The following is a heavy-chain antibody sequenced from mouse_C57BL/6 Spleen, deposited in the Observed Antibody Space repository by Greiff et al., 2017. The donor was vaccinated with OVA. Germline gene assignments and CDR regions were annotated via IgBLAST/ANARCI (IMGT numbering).Heavy chain of an antibody. V-gene: IGHV1-7*01. J-gene: IGHJ4*01. D-gene: IGHD1-1*01. Sequence: QVQLQQSGAELAKPGASVKLSCKASGYTFTSYWMHWVKQRPGQGLEWIGYINPSSGYTKYNQKFKDKATLTADTSSSTAYMQLSSLTYEDSAVYYCAKTFISSDYAMDYGGQGTSGTGSS. CDR3: AKTFISSDYAMDY. CDR1: GYTFTSYW. CDR2: INPSSGYT.